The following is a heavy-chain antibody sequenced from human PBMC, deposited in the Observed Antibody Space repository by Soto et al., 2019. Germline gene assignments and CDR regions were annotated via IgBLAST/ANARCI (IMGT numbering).Heavy chain of an antibody. CDR1: GGSISSSSYY. D-gene: IGHD3-22*01. V-gene: IGHV4-39*01. J-gene: IGHJ3*02. Sequence: QLQLQESGPGLVKPSETLSLTCTVSGGSISSSSYYWGWIRQPPGKGLEWIGSIYYSGSTYYNPSLKSRVTISVDTSNIQFSLKLSSVTAADTAVYYCANTYYYDSSGYRDAFDIWGQGTMVTVSS. CDR3: ANTYYYDSSGYRDAFDI. CDR2: IYYSGST.